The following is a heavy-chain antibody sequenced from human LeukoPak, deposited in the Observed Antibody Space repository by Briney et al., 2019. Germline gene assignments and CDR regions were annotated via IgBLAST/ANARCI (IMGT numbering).Heavy chain of an antibody. Sequence: SETLSLTCTVSGGSVSSGSYYWRWIRQPPGKGLEWIGYIYYSGRTNYNPSLKSRVTISVDTSKNQFSLKLSSVTAADTAVYYCARSAAGEQWLVGLYYYYYGMDVWGQGTTVTVSS. CDR1: GGSVSSGSYY. CDR2: IYYSGRT. CDR3: ARSAAGEQWLVGLYYYYYGMDV. D-gene: IGHD6-19*01. V-gene: IGHV4-61*01. J-gene: IGHJ6*02.